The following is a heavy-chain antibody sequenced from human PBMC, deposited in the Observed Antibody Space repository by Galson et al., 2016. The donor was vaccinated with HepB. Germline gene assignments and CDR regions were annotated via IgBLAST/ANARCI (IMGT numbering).Heavy chain of an antibody. J-gene: IGHJ3*01. Sequence: SLRLSCAGSGFTFQDHAMSWVRQAPGKGLEWVAGIWYDGTNKNHADSVKGRFTISRDNSKNRLYLQMNSLRAEDTAVYYCARVRSYGPEDAFDVWGQGTRVTVSS. CDR2: IWYDGTNK. V-gene: IGHV3-33*08. D-gene: IGHD3-16*01. CDR3: ARVRSYGPEDAFDV. CDR1: GFTFQDHA.